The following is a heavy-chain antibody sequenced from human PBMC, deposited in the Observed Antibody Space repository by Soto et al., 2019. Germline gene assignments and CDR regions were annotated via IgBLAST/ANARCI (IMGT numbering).Heavy chain of an antibody. D-gene: IGHD2-15*01. CDR2: INHSGST. J-gene: IGHJ5*02. CDR1: GGSFSGYY. CDR3: ARRVLGYCSGGSCYSSGNWFDP. V-gene: IGHV4-34*01. Sequence: QVQLQQWGAGLLKPSETLSLTCAVYGGSFSGYYWSWIRQPPGKGLEWIGEINHSGSTNYNPSLKIRVTISVDTSKNQFSLKLSSVTAADTAVYYCARRVLGYCSGGSCYSSGNWFDPWGQGTLVTVSS.